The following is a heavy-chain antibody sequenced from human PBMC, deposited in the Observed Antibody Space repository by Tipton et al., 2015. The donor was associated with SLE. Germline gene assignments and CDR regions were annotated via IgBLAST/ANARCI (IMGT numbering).Heavy chain of an antibody. J-gene: IGHJ4*02. CDR3: ARLREELRWDSGSERPIAVDN. D-gene: IGHD5-12*01. CDR2: VYDSWTT. CDR1: GGPISRNY. V-gene: IGHV4-59*08. Sequence: GLVKPSETLSITCNVSGGPISRNYWSWIRQPPGKGLEWMGYVYDSWTTNYNPSLEGRVTMSVDTSRNQFSLKLTSVTAADTAVYYCARLREELRWDSGSERPIAVDNWGQGTLVTVSS.